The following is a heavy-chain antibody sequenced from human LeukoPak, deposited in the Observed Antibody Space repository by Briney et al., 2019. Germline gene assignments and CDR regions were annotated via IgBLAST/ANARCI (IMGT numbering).Heavy chain of an antibody. CDR1: GGSMSTYC. D-gene: IGHD5-24*01. J-gene: IGHJ6*03. V-gene: IGHV4-59*01. CDR2: ISDSGRT. Sequence: SETLSLTCTVSGGSMSTYCWTWIRQSPGKGLEWIGNISDSGRTNYNPSLNSRVTISVDTSKNQFSLKLTSVTAADTAVYYCARENPQSESDGYHHYMDVWGKGTTVTISS. CDR3: ARENPQSESDGYHHYMDV.